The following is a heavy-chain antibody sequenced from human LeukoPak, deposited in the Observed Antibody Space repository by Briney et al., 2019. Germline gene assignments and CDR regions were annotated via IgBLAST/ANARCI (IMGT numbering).Heavy chain of an antibody. Sequence: SETLSLTCTVSGYSISSGYYWGWIRQPPGKGLEWIGSIYHSGSTYYNPSLKSRVTISVDTSKNQFSLKLSSVTAADTAVYYCARGIIVATIFPIDTGFDPWGQGTLVTVSS. CDR2: IYHSGST. CDR1: GYSISSGYY. CDR3: ARGIIVATIFPIDTGFDP. V-gene: IGHV4-38-2*02. J-gene: IGHJ5*02. D-gene: IGHD5-12*01.